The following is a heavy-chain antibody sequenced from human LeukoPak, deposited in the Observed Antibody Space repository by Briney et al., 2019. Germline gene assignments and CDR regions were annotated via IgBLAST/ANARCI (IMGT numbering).Heavy chain of an antibody. V-gene: IGHV4-59*01. CDR3: ARTTEGGYTYGYFYYYYMDV. D-gene: IGHD5-18*01. CDR2: IYYSGST. CDR1: GGSISSYY. Sequence: PSETLSLTCTVSGGSISSYYWSWLRQPPGKGLEWMGYIYYSGSTNYNPSLKSRVTISVDTSKNQFSLKLTSVTAADTAVYYCARTTEGGYTYGYFYYYYMDVRGKGTTVTISS. J-gene: IGHJ6*03.